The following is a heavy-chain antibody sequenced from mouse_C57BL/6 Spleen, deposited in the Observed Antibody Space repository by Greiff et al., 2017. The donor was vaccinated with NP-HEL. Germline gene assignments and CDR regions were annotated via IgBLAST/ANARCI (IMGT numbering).Heavy chain of an antibody. CDR3: VRENYGIPFAY. V-gene: IGHV1-58*01. CDR1: GYTFTSYG. CDR2: ICIGNGYT. Sequence: VQLQQSGAELVRPGSSVKMSCKTSGYTFTSYGINWVKQRPGQGLEWIGYICIGNGYTEYNEKFKGKATLTSDTSSSTAYLQLSSLTSEDSAIYFSVRENYGIPFAYWGQGTLVTVSA. D-gene: IGHD2-1*01. J-gene: IGHJ3*01.